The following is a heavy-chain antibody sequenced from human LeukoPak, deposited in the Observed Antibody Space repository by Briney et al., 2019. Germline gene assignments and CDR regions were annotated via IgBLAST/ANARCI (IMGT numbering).Heavy chain of an antibody. CDR1: GFTFSSYA. D-gene: IGHD3-22*01. CDR3: AKGAYYYDGGNWFDP. J-gene: IGHJ5*02. V-gene: IGHV3-23*01. CDR2: ISGSGGSA. Sequence: GGSLRLSCAASGFTFSSYAMSWVRQAPGKGLEWVSAISGSGGSAYYADSVKGRFTISRDNSKNTLYLQMNSLRAEDTAVYYCAKGAYYYDGGNWFDPWGQGTLVTVSS.